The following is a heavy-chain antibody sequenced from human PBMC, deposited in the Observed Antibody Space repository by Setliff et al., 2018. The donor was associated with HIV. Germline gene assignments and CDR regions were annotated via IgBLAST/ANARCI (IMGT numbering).Heavy chain of an antibody. J-gene: IGHJ1*01. Sequence: PSETLSLTCAVYGGSFSAYYWSWIRQPPGKGLEWIGEINHSGGTNYNPSLKSRVTMSVDTSKNQFSLKLSSVTAADTAVFYCARGGYSYGFGRHRAYFQYWGQGTQVTVSS. CDR3: ARGGYSYGFGRHRAYFQY. V-gene: IGHV4-34*01. CDR2: INHSGGT. CDR1: GGSFSAYY. D-gene: IGHD5-18*01.